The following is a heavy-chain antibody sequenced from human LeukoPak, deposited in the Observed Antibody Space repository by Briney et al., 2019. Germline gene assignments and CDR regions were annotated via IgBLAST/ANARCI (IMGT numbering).Heavy chain of an antibody. J-gene: IGHJ4*02. Sequence: GGSLRLSCAASGFTVSSHVMTWVRQAPGKGPEWVSVIVGNTAGTTYYADSVKGRFTISRDSVKNTVDLQMSSLRAEDTALYYCARDRGGNGWYEFEYWGQGTLVTVSS. V-gene: IGHV3-23*01. CDR1: GFTVSSHV. D-gene: IGHD6-19*01. CDR2: IVGNTAGTT. CDR3: ARDRGGNGWYEFEY.